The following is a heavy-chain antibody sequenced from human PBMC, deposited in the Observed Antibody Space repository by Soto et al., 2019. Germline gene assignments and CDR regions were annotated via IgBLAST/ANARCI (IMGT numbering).Heavy chain of an antibody. J-gene: IGHJ4*02. V-gene: IGHV3-30-3*01. D-gene: IGHD3-9*01. Sequence: GGSLRLSCAASGFTFSSYAMHWVRQAPGKGLEWVAVISYDGSNKYYADSVKGRFTISRDNSKNTLYLQMNSLRAEDTAVYYCARDGRYFDFTLDYWGQGTLVTVSS. CDR1: GFTFSSYA. CDR3: ARDGRYFDFTLDY. CDR2: ISYDGSNK.